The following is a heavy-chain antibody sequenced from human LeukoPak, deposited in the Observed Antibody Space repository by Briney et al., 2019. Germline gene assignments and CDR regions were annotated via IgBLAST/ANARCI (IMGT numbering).Heavy chain of an antibody. D-gene: IGHD6-19*01. CDR1: GFTFSSYT. J-gene: IGHJ4*02. Sequence: GGSLRLSCAASGFTFSSYTMHWVRQAPGKGLEYVSAISTNGDSTYYTDSVKGRFTISRDNSKNTLYLQMSSLRAEDMAVYYCARSSSGWYDYWGQGTLVTVSS. CDR3: ARSSSGWYDY. V-gene: IGHV3-64*02. CDR2: ISTNGDST.